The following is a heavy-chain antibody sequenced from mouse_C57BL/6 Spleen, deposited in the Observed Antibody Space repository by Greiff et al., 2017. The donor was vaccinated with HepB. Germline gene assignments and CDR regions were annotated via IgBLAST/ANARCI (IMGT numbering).Heavy chain of an antibody. Sequence: VQLQQPGAELVKPGASVKMSCKASGYTFTSYWITWVKQRPGQGLEWIGDIYPGSGSTNYNEKFKSTATLTVDTSSSTAYMQLSSLTSEDSAVYYCAREKAYYSNYENAMDYWGQGTSVTVSS. J-gene: IGHJ4*01. D-gene: IGHD2-5*01. CDR2: IYPGSGST. CDR1: GYTFTSYW. V-gene: IGHV1-55*01. CDR3: AREKAYYSNYENAMDY.